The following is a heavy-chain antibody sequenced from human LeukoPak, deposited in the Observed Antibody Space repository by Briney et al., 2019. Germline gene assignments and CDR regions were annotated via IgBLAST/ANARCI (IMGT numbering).Heavy chain of an antibody. Sequence: GGPLRLSCAASGLTFSNYWMQWVRQAPGKGLVWVSRINNYGSITTYADSVKGRFTISRDNAKNTLYLQMNGLRAEDTAVYYCASLTSQYDYWGLGTLVTVSS. CDR3: ASLTSQYDY. V-gene: IGHV3-74*03. CDR1: GLTFSNYW. J-gene: IGHJ4*02. D-gene: IGHD3-10*01. CDR2: INNYGSIT.